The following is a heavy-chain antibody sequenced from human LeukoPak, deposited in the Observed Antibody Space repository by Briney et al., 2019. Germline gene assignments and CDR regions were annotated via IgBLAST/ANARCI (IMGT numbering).Heavy chain of an antibody. V-gene: IGHV1-2*02. CDR3: ARGFTGTNMIVVSEYFQH. Sequence: ASVKVSCKASGYTLTVYYMHWVRHAPGQGLEWMGWINTNSGGTNYAQKFQGRVTMTRDTSISTAYMELNSLRSDDTAVYYCARGFTGTNMIVVSEYFQHWGQGTLVTVSS. J-gene: IGHJ1*01. CDR2: INTNSGGT. CDR1: GYTLTVYY. D-gene: IGHD3-22*01.